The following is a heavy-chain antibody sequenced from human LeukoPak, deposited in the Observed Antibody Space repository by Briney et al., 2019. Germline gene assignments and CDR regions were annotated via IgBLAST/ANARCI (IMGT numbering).Heavy chain of an antibody. CDR3: ARHLIAAAGLPGY. V-gene: IGHV4-59*01. CDR2: IYYSGST. J-gene: IGHJ4*02. Sequence: KPSETLSLTCTVSGGSISSYYWSWIRQPPGKGLEWMGYIYYSGSTNYNPSLKSRVTISVDTSKHQFSLKLSSVTAADTAVYYCARHLIAAAGLPGYWGQGTLVTVSS. D-gene: IGHD6-13*01. CDR1: GGSISSYY.